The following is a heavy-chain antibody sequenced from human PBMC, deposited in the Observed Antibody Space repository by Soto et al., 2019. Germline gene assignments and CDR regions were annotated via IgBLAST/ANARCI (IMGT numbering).Heavy chain of an antibody. CDR3: ARSPIFGVVIHFDY. CDR1: GGSFSGYY. CDR2: INHSGST. Sequence: QVQLQQWGAGLLKPSGTLSLTCAVYGGSFSGYYWSWIRQPPGKGLEWIGEINHSGSTNYNPSLKSRVTISVDTSKNQFSLKLSSVTAADTAVYYCARSPIFGVVIHFDYWGQGTLVTVSS. J-gene: IGHJ4*02. D-gene: IGHD3-3*01. V-gene: IGHV4-34*01.